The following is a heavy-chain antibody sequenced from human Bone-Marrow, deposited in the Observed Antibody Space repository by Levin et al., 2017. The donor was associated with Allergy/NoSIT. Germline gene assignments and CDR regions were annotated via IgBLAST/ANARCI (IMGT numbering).Heavy chain of an antibody. Sequence: GGSLRLSCAVSGFTFSTYVMSWVRQPPGMGLEWVSTISDNGATTHYADSVKGRFTISRDNSKDTLFLQMNSLRAEDTAVYYCAEQAGGLAGTLGVWGQGTTVTVSS. V-gene: IGHV3-23*01. D-gene: IGHD7-27*01. J-gene: IGHJ6*02. CDR2: ISDNGATT. CDR1: GFTFSTYV. CDR3: AEQAGGLAGTLGV.